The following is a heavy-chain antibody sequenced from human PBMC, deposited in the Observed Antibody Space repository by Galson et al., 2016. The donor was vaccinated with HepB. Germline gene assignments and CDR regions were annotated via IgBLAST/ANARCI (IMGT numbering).Heavy chain of an antibody. J-gene: IGHJ5*02. D-gene: IGHD6-13*01. CDR2: VSDSGST. CDR3: ARHKVSATEGGFDA. CDR1: GGSLTTYY. V-gene: IGHV4-59*01. Sequence: SETLSLTCSISGGSLTTYYLNWIRQPPGKGLEWIGNVSDSGSTTYNPSLESQVTISIDTSKKQFSLKLTSVTAADTAVYYCARHKVSATEGGFDAWGQGTLVTVSS.